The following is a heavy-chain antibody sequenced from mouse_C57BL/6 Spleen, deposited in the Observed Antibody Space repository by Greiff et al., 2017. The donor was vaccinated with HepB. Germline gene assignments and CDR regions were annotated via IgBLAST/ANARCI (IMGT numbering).Heavy chain of an antibody. CDR3: TGGYYGSGALYAMDY. CDR1: GFTFSNYW. Sequence: EVKLEESGGGLVQPGGSMKLSCVASGFTFSNYWMNWVRQSPEKGLEWVAQIRLKSDNYATHYAESVKGRFTISRDDSKSSVYLQMNNLRAEDTGIYYCTGGYYGSGALYAMDYWGQGTSVTVSS. D-gene: IGHD1-1*01. CDR2: IRLKSDNYAT. V-gene: IGHV6-3*01. J-gene: IGHJ4*01.